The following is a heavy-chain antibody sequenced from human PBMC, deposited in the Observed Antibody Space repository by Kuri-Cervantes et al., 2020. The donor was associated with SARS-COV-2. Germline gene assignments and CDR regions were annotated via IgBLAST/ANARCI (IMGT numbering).Heavy chain of an antibody. Sequence: GGSLRLSCAASGFSLSRYTMNWVRQAPGKALEWVANIKQDGSEKYYVDSVKGRFTISRDNAKNSLYLQMNSLRAEDTAVYYCASFFQEEYAFDIWGQGTMVTVSS. D-gene: IGHD3-3*01. CDR3: ASFFQEEYAFDI. J-gene: IGHJ3*02. CDR1: GFSLSRYT. V-gene: IGHV3-7*01. CDR2: IKQDGSEK.